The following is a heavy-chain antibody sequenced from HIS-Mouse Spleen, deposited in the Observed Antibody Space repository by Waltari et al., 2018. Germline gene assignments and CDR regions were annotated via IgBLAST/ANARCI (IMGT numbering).Heavy chain of an antibody. D-gene: IGHD2-15*01. J-gene: IGHJ4*02. CDR2: IYYSGAT. CDR3: ARGGLLAATYYFDY. Sequence: QVQLQESGPGLVKPSETLSLTCTVSGGSISSYYWSWIRQPPGKGLEWIGYIYYSGATTYHPSLKSRVTISVDTSKNQFSLKLSSVTAADTAVYYCARGGLLAATYYFDYWGQGTLVTVSS. CDR1: GGSISSYY. V-gene: IGHV4-59*08.